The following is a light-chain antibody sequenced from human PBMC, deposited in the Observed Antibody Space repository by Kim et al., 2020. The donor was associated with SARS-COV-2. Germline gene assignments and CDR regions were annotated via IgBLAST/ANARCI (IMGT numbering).Light chain of an antibody. Sequence: ASVGDRVTITCRASQDIRNDLGWYQQNPGRAPKRLIYGASSLQSGVPSMFSGSGSGTEFTLTISSVQPEDFATYFCLQHSTYPLTFGQGTRLEIK. CDR2: GAS. CDR1: QDIRND. J-gene: IGKJ5*01. V-gene: IGKV1-17*01. CDR3: LQHSTYPLT.